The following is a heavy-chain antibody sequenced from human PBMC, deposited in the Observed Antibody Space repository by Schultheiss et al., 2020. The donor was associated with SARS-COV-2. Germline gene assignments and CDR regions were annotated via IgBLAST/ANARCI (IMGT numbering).Heavy chain of an antibody. J-gene: IGHJ4*02. D-gene: IGHD3-10*01. CDR2: IYYSGST. V-gene: IGHV4-31*03. CDR1: GGSISSGGYY. CDR3: ARLPSRGITTGGTVDY. Sequence: SETLSLTCTVSGGSISSGGYYWSWIRQHPGKGLEWIGYIYYSGSTYYNPSLKSRVTISVDTSKNQFSLKLSSVTAADTAVYYCARLPSRGITTGGTVDYWGQGTLVTVSS.